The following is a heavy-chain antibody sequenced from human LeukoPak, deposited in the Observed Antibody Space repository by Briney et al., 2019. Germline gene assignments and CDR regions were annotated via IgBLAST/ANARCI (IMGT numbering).Heavy chain of an antibody. V-gene: IGHV3-30*18. CDR3: AKEEFVVVLSAPNY. CDR2: ISYDGSNK. D-gene: IGHD2-15*01. J-gene: IGHJ4*02. Sequence: GGSLRLSCAASGFTFSSHGMHWVRQALGKGLEWVAFISYDGSNKDHADSVRGRFTISRDNSKNTLYLQMNSLRAEDTAVYFCAKEEFVVVLSAPNYWGQGTLVTVSA. CDR1: GFTFSSHG.